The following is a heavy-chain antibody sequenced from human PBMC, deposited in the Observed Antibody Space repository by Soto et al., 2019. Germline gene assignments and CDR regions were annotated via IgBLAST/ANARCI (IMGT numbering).Heavy chain of an antibody. CDR3: ARDRGYQLLYPDAFDI. J-gene: IGHJ3*02. CDR1: GYTLTSYG. V-gene: IGHV1-18*01. D-gene: IGHD2-2*02. Sequence: GASVKVSCKASGYTLTSYGISWVRQAPRQGLEWMGWISAYSGNTNYARDLQGRVTMTTDTSTSTAYMDLRSLRSDDTAVYYCARDRGYQLLYPDAFDIWGQGTMVTVSS. CDR2: ISAYSGNT.